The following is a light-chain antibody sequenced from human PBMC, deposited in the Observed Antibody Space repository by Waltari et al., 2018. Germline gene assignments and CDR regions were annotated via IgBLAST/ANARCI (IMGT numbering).Light chain of an antibody. CDR1: QNILYSSNSKNY. J-gene: IGKJ2*01. CDR3: QQYYSIPYT. CDR2: WAS. Sequence: DIVMTQSPDSLAVSLGERATINCKSSQNILYSSNSKNYLAWYQHKPGQPPKLLIYWASTRESGVPDRFSGSGSETDVTLTISSLQAEDVAVYYCQQYYSIPYTFGQGTKLEIK. V-gene: IGKV4-1*01.